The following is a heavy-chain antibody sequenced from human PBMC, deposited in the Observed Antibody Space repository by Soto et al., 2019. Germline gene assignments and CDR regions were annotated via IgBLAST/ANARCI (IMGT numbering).Heavy chain of an antibody. Sequence: QVQLVQSGAEVKKPGASVKVSCKASGYTFTSYGISWVRQAPGQGLEWMGWISAYNGNTNYAQKLQGRVTMTTDTSTSTAYMELRSLRFDDTAVYYCARAGYSSGWYADYYYYYGMDVWGQGTTVTVSS. D-gene: IGHD6-19*01. CDR2: ISAYNGNT. CDR3: ARAGYSSGWYADYYYYYGMDV. CDR1: GYTFTSYG. J-gene: IGHJ6*02. V-gene: IGHV1-18*01.